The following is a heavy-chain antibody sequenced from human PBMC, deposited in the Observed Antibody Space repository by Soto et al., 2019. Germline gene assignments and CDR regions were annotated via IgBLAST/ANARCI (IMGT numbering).Heavy chain of an antibody. D-gene: IGHD2-2*01. CDR2: INHSGST. Sequence: SETLSLTCAVYGGSFSGYYWSWIRQPPGKGLEWIGEINHSGSTNYNPSLKSRVTISVDTSKNQFSLKLSSVTAADMAVYYCVRAYCSSTSCYYNNWFDPWSQGTLVTVSS. V-gene: IGHV4-34*01. CDR3: VRAYCSSTSCYYNNWFDP. J-gene: IGHJ5*02. CDR1: GGSFSGYY.